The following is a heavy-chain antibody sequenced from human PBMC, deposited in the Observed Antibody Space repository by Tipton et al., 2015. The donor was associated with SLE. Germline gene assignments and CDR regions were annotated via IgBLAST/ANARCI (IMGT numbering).Heavy chain of an antibody. V-gene: IGHV4-34*01. D-gene: IGHD1-26*01. CDR2: INHSGST. J-gene: IGHJ3*02. Sequence: TLSLTCAVYGGSFSGYYWSWIRQPPGKGLEWIGEINHSGSTNYNPSLKSRVTISVDTSKNQFSLKLSSVTAADTAVYYCARATAEGGAFDIWGQGTMVTVSS. CDR3: ARATAEGGAFDI. CDR1: GGSFSGYY.